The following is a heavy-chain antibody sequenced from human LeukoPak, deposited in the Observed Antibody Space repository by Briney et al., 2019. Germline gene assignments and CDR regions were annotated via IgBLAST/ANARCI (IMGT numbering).Heavy chain of an antibody. Sequence: PSETLSLTCTVSGGSISSTYDHWDWIRQSPGKGLEWLGSIRYSGTTYYNPSLKSRVTISVDTSKNQFSLKLSSVTAADTAVYYCARGGPTYSSSWYGEFDYWGQGTLVTVSS. CDR3: ARGGPTYSSSWYGEFDY. CDR1: GGSISSTYDH. V-gene: IGHV4-39*07. D-gene: IGHD6-13*01. J-gene: IGHJ4*02. CDR2: IRYSGTT.